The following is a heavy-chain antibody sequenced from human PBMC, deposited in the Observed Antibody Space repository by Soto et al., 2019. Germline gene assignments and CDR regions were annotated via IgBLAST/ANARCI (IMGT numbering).Heavy chain of an antibody. J-gene: IGHJ4*02. D-gene: IGHD3-10*01. Sequence: EVELLESGGGLVQPGGSLRLSCVASGFTFKNYDMRWIRQAPGKGLEWVSGISGSGGVTYYADSVKGRFTISRDNSKNTLYLQMNSLRAEDTAIYYCAKNLQFRSYYESAGHYDNWGQGTLVTVSS. V-gene: IGHV3-23*01. CDR3: AKNLQFRSYYESAGHYDN. CDR1: GFTFKNYD. CDR2: ISGSGGVT.